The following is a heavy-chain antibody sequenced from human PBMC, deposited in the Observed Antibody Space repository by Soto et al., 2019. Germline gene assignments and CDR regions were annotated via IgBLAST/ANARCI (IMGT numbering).Heavy chain of an antibody. Sequence: SETLSLTCTVSGGSISSYYWSWIRQPPGKGLEWIGYIYYSGSTNYNPSLKSRVTISVDTSKNQFSLKLSSVTAADTAVYYCARVHGGRHGDYVTPYYYYGMDVWRQGTTVTVSS. D-gene: IGHD4-17*01. CDR2: IYYSGST. CDR1: GGSISSYY. V-gene: IGHV4-59*01. CDR3: ARVHGGRHGDYVTPYYYYGMDV. J-gene: IGHJ6*02.